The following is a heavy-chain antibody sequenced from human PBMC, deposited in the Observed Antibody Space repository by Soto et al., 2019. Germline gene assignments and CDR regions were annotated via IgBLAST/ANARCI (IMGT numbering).Heavy chain of an antibody. CDR1: GFTFSSYG. D-gene: IGHD2-15*01. CDR3: AKELENIVVVVAAQDRTIDY. V-gene: IGHV3-30*02. Sequence: GGSLRLSCAASGFTFSSYGMHWVRQAPGKGLEWVAVIWYDGSNKYYADSVKGRFTISRDNSKNTLYLQMNSLRAEDTAVYYCAKELENIVVVVAAQDRTIDYWGQGTLVTVS. CDR2: IWYDGSNK. J-gene: IGHJ4*02.